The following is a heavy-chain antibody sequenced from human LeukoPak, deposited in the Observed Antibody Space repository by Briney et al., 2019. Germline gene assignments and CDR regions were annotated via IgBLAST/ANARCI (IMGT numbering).Heavy chain of an antibody. J-gene: IGHJ4*02. Sequence: PGGSLRPSCAASGFTFSGYDLHWVRQRTGKGLEWVSGIGIAGDTYYLGSVKGRFTISRENAENSFFLQMNSLRAEDTAVYYCAKGLVEYSSSPVDYWGQGTLVTVSS. D-gene: IGHD6-6*01. V-gene: IGHV3-13*01. CDR2: IGIAGDT. CDR1: GFTFSGYD. CDR3: AKGLVEYSSSPVDY.